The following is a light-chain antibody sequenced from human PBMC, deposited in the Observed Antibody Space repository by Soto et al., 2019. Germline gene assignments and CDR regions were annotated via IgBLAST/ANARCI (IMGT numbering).Light chain of an antibody. CDR3: QHFRA. CDR2: GAS. J-gene: IGKJ5*01. Sequence: EVVLTQSPGTLSLSPGERATLSCRASQSVSSSYVAWYQQKRGQAPRLLMYGASSRATGIPDRFTGSEFGTDFTLTISRLEHEDVVLYYCQHFRAFGQGTRLEI. V-gene: IGKV3-20*01. CDR1: QSVSSSY.